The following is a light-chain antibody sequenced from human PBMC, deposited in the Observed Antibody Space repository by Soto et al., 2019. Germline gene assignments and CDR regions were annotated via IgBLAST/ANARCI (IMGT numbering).Light chain of an antibody. Sequence: DIQLTQSPSFLSASVGDRVTVSCRASQDISTSLAWFQQKAGKVPQLLVYPASTLQDGVPSRFSGSGSGTYFTLTINSLQAEDFATYYCQHLRTYPCSFGQGTKLDIK. V-gene: IGKV1-9*01. CDR2: PAS. CDR1: QDISTS. CDR3: QHLRTYPCS. J-gene: IGKJ2*04.